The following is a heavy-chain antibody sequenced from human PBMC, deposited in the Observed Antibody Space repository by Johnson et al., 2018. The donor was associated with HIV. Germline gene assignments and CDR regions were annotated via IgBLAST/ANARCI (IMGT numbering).Heavy chain of an antibody. Sequence: VQLVESGGGVVRHGGSLRLSCAASGFTFDDYGMSWVSQAPGKGLEWVSGINWNGGSTGYADSVKGRFTISRDNAKNSLYLQMNTLRAEDTALYYCARYIAAAGFSDAFDIWGQGTMVTVSS. V-gene: IGHV3-20*04. D-gene: IGHD6-13*01. CDR2: INWNGGST. CDR1: GFTFDDYG. CDR3: ARYIAAAGFSDAFDI. J-gene: IGHJ3*02.